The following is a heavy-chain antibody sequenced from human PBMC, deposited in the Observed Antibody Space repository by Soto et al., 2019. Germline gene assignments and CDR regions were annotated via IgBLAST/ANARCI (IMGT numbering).Heavy chain of an antibody. CDR3: ARDLHYYGSGSYYKNYYYGMDV. V-gene: IGHV3-21*01. D-gene: IGHD3-10*01. Sequence: GGSLRLSCAASGFTFSSYSMNWVRQAPGKGLEWVSSISSSSSYIYYADSVKGRFTISRDNAKNLLYLQMNSLRAEDTAVYYCARDLHYYGSGSYYKNYYYGMDVWGQGTTVTVTS. CDR2: ISSSSSYI. J-gene: IGHJ6*02. CDR1: GFTFSSYS.